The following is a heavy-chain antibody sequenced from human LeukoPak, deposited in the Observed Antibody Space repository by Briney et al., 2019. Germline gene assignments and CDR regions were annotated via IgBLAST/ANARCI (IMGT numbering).Heavy chain of an antibody. Sequence: SETQSLTCAVYGGSFSGYYWSWIRQPPGKGLEWIGEINHSGSTDYNPSLKSRVTISVDTSKNQFSLKLSSVTAADTAVYCCARVGYYDILTGYRRWGHFDYWGQGTLVTVSS. J-gene: IGHJ4*02. CDR1: GGSFSGYY. CDR2: INHSGST. D-gene: IGHD3-9*01. V-gene: IGHV4-34*01. CDR3: ARVGYYDILTGYRRWGHFDY.